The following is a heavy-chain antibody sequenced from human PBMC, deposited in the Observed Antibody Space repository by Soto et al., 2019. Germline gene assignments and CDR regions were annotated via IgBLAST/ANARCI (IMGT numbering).Heavy chain of an antibody. V-gene: IGHV4-31*03. CDR3: ARGGYSSSGWFDP. Sequence: SETLSLTCTVSGGSISSGGYYWSWIRQHPGKGLEWIGYIYYSGSTYYNPSLKSRVTISVDTSKNQFSLKLSSVTAADTAVYYCARGGYSSSGWFDPWGQGTLVTVSS. CDR2: IYYSGST. CDR1: GGSISSGGYY. D-gene: IGHD6-6*01. J-gene: IGHJ5*02.